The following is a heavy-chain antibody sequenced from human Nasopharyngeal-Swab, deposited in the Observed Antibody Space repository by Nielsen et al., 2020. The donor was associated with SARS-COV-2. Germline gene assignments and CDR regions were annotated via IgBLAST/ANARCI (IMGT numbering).Heavy chain of an antibody. V-gene: IGHV4-39*07. CDR2: IYYSGST. Sequence: RQAPGKGLEWIGSIYYSGSTYYNPSLKSRVTISVDTSKNQFSLKLSSVTAAGTAVYYCARDLAPEFTIFGVVTATIWGQGTLVTVSS. D-gene: IGHD3-3*01. J-gene: IGHJ4*02. CDR3: ARDLAPEFTIFGVVTATI.